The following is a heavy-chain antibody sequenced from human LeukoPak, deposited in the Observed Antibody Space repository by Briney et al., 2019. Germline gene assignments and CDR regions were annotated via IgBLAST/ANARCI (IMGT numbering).Heavy chain of an antibody. CDR2: IYPGDSDA. D-gene: IGHD3-22*01. CDR3: ARGEYYYDSSGYYYFNWFDP. CDR1: GYGFTSYW. V-gene: IGHV5-51*01. J-gene: IGHJ5*02. Sequence: GESLKISCKGSGYGFTSYWIGWVREMPGKGLEWVGIIYPGDSDARYSPSFQAQVTISADKSISTSYLQWSSLKASDTAMYYCARGEYYYDSSGYYYFNWFDPWGQGTLVTVSS.